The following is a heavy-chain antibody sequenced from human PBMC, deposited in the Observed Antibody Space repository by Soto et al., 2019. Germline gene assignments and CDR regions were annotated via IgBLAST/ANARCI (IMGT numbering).Heavy chain of an antibody. CDR3: AGFYVAAGAAPLEY. Sequence: PGGALRLSCAASGVIFSNFGMRWVRQAPGKGLEWVGIIWHDGSNKYYADSVEGRFTISRDNSKNTVYLQMNSLRGEDTGIYYCAGFYVAAGAAPLEYWGQGTLVTVSS. J-gene: IGHJ4*02. CDR2: IWHDGSNK. D-gene: IGHD1-26*01. V-gene: IGHV3-33*01. CDR1: GVIFSNFG.